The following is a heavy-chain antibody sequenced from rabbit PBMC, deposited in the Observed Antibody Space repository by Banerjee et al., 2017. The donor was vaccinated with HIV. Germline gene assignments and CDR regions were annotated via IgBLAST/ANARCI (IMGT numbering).Heavy chain of an antibody. CDR3: ARDGRTSDYTDL. CDR2: IATGSGST. V-gene: IGHV1S40*01. Sequence: QSLEESGGDLVKPGASLTLTCTVSGFSFSSSYWMCWVRQAPGKGLEWIGCIATGSGSTYYASWAKGRFTISKTSSTTVTLQMTSLTAADTANYFCARDGRTSDYTDLWGPGTLVTVS. D-gene: IGHD8-1*01. J-gene: IGHJ4*01. CDR1: GFSFSSSYW.